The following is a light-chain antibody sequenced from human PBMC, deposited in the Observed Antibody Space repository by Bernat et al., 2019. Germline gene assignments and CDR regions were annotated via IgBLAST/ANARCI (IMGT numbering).Light chain of an antibody. CDR2: GAS. CDR3: QQYNTWPWT. CDR1: QSVSSN. Sequence: EIVMTQSPATLSVSPRERATLSCRASQSVSSNLAWYQQKPGQAPRLLIYGASTRATGIPTRFSGGESGTEFTLTISSLQSEDFAVYYCQQYNTWPWTFGAGTKVEIK. V-gene: IGKV3-15*01. J-gene: IGKJ1*01.